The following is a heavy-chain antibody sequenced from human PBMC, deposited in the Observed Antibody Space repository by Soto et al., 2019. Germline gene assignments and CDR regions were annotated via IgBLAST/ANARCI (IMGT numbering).Heavy chain of an antibody. CDR2: ISSSSQNI. J-gene: IGHJ6*03. CDR3: ARDQSRGQVFYYYMDV. V-gene: IGHV3-48*01. D-gene: IGHD3-10*01. Sequence: EVQLVESGGGLVQPGGSLRLSCAASEFTFSTYAMNWVRQAPGKGLEWVSYISSSSQNIRYADSVKGRFIISRDNAKNSLYLQMNSLRAEDTAVYYCARDQSRGQVFYYYMDVWGKGTTVTVSS. CDR1: EFTFSTYA.